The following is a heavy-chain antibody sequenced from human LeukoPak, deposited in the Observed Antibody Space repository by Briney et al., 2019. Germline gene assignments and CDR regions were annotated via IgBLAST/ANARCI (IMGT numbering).Heavy chain of an antibody. CDR2: ISSSSSTI. J-gene: IGHJ4*02. Sequence: PGGSLRLSCAASGFTFSSYSMNWVRQAPGKGLEWVSYISSSSSTIYYADSVKGRFTISRDNAKNSLYLQMNSLRAEDTAVYYCARDRAARYQLLSVDHFDYWGQGTLVTVSS. CDR1: GFTFSSYS. CDR3: ARDRAARYQLLSVDHFDY. D-gene: IGHD2-2*01. V-gene: IGHV3-48*04.